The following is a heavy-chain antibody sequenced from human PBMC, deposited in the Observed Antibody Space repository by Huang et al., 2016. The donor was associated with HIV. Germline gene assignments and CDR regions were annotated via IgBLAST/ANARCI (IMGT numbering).Heavy chain of an antibody. CDR3: TRDGVAPDEEFDY. J-gene: IGHJ4*02. CDR2: VNTNNGAT. D-gene: IGHD5-12*01. Sequence: QVQLVQSGAEVKKPGASVKVSCKPSGYAFADYFIHWVRQAPGKGLDWMAWVNTNNGATNYDQKFLGRLTVTGDTSMRTAYMELSGLTSDDTAKYYCTRDGVAPDEEFDYWGQGTVIIVSS. V-gene: IGHV1-2*02. CDR1: GYAFADYF.